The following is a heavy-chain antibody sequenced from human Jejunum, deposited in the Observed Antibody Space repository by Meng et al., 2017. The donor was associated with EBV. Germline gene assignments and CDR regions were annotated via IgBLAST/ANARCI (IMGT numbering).Heavy chain of an antibody. V-gene: IGHV3-15*01. J-gene: IGHJ4*02. CDR3: TSGYTGPSHDGH. CDR1: GVLFNSAW. D-gene: IGHD2-2*02. CDR2: IRSKADGETT. Sequence: GGLLKPGGSLRLSLAASGVLFNSAWMNWVRQAPGKGLEWVGLIRSKADGETTDYAAPVKGRFTISRDDSTDTLYLQMNSLQTEDAGVYYCTSGYTGPSHDGHWGQGTLVTVSS.